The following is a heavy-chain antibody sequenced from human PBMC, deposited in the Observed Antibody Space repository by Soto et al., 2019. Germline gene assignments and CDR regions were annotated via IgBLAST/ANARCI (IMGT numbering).Heavy chain of an antibody. Sequence: PSETLSLTCTVSGGSISSYYWSWIRQPPGKGLEWIGYIYYSGSTNYNPSLKSRVTISVDTSKNQFSLKLSSVTAADTAVYYCARGGDSSGWFDAFDIWGQGTMVTVSS. CDR3: ARGGDSSGWFDAFDI. J-gene: IGHJ3*02. CDR2: IYYSGST. V-gene: IGHV4-59*01. CDR1: GGSISSYY. D-gene: IGHD6-19*01.